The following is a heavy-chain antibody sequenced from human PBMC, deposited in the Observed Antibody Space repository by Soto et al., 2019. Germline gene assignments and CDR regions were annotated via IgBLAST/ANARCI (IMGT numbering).Heavy chain of an antibody. CDR1: GYAFPSSG. V-gene: IGHV1-18*01. Sequence: ALVKVYGKTSGYAFPSSGIVWVRQAPGQGLEGMGWISAYDGNTRYAQEFKGRVTLTTGTSTGTAYMELTSLRSDDTAVFFFARDHSIYASGWYFDYWAQGALVTASS. CDR2: ISAYDGNT. CDR3: ARDHSIYASGWYFDY. D-gene: IGHD6-19*01. J-gene: IGHJ4*02.